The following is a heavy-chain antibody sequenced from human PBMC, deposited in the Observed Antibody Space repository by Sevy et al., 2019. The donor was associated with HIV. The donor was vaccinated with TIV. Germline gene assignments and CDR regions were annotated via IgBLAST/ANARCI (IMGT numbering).Heavy chain of an antibody. J-gene: IGHJ4*02. Sequence: SETLSLTCTVSGGSISNFYWSWIRQPPGQGLEWIGDIYYSGSTNYNPSLKSRVTISIGTSKNQFSLNLSSVTAADTAVYYSARGGRRDGYNQGFDYWGQGTLVTVSS. D-gene: IGHD5-12*01. CDR1: GGSISNFY. CDR3: ARGGRRDGYNQGFDY. V-gene: IGHV4-59*01. CDR2: IYYSGST.